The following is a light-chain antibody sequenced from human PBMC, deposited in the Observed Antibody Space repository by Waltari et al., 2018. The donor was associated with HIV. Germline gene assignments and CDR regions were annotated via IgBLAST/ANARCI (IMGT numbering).Light chain of an antibody. V-gene: IGLV2-11*03. CDR2: DVT. Sequence: GTSSDIGDYNYVSWYQQHPGKAPKLMIYDVTKRPSGVPDRFSGSKSGNTASLTISGLQAEDEAAYYCCSFAGSYTLVFGGGTKLTVL. CDR3: CSFAGSYTLV. J-gene: IGLJ3*02. CDR1: SSDIGDYNY.